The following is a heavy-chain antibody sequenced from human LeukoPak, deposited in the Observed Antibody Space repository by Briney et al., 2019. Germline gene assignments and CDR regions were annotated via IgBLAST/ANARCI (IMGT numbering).Heavy chain of an antibody. J-gene: IGHJ4*02. V-gene: IGHV3-48*03. CDR3: ARDRSNLFDY. Sequence: GGSLRLSCAASGFTFSSYEMIWVRQAPGKGLEWVSHISSSGTTIYNADSVKGRFTISRDNAKNSLYLQMNSLRAEDTAVYYCARDRSNLFDYWGQGTLVTVSS. CDR1: GFTFSSYE. CDR2: ISSSGTTI. D-gene: IGHD4-11*01.